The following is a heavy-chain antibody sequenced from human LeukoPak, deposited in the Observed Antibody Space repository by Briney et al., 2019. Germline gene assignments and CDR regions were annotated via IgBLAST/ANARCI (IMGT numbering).Heavy chain of an antibody. CDR3: AREPGYCSSTSCYEFDY. V-gene: IGHV3-23*01. Sequence: AGSLRLSCAASGFTFSSYAMSWVRQAPGKGLEWVSAISGSGGSTYYADSVKGRFTISRDNSKNTLYLQMNSLRAEDTAVYYCAREPGYCSSTSCYEFDYWGQGTLVTVSS. CDR2: ISGSGGST. J-gene: IGHJ4*02. CDR1: GFTFSSYA. D-gene: IGHD2-2*01.